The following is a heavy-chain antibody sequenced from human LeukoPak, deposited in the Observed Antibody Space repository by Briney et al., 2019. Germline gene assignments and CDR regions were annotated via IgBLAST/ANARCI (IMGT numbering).Heavy chain of an antibody. V-gene: IGHV1-18*04. CDR3: AREGSDTLTGYYYYFDY. J-gene: IGHJ4*02. D-gene: IGHD3-9*01. Sequence: ASVKVSCKASGYTFTSYGISWVRQAPGQGLEWMGWISAYNGNTNYAQKLQGRVTMTTDTSTSTAYMELRSLRSDDTAVYYCAREGSDTLTGYYYYFDYWGQGTLVTVSS. CDR1: GYTFTSYG. CDR2: ISAYNGNT.